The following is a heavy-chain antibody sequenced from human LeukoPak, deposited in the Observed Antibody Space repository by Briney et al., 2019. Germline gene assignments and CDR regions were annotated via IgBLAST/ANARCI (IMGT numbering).Heavy chain of an antibody. CDR1: GFTFSDYW. D-gene: IGHD1-14*01. Sequence: GGSLRLACAASGFTFSDYWMHWVRQVPGKGLVWVSRINSDGSSTTYADSVRGRFTISRDYAKNTLYLQMNNLRADDTAVYYCCATKPDSDFWGQGTMVTVSS. CDR2: INSDGSST. V-gene: IGHV3-74*01. J-gene: IGHJ1*01. CDR3: CATKPDSDF.